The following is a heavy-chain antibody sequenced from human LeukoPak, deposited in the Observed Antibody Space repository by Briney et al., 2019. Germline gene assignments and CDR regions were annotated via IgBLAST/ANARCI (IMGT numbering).Heavy chain of an antibody. Sequence: GRSLRLSCAASGFTFSNYAMHWVRQAPGKGLERVAVISYDGSNKYYADSVKGRFTISRDNSKNTLYLQMNSLRAEDTAVYYCAREGAWFGELFNYYYMDVWGKGTTVTVSS. CDR2: ISYDGSNK. D-gene: IGHD3-10*01. CDR1: GFTFSNYA. V-gene: IGHV3-30*04. CDR3: AREGAWFGELFNYYYMDV. J-gene: IGHJ6*03.